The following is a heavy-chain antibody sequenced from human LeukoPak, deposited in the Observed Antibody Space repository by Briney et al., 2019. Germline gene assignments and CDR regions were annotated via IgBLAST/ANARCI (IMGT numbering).Heavy chain of an antibody. CDR3: AKGGSRVEMATICPLGLSIDY. V-gene: IGHV3-9*01. Sequence: GGSLRLSCAASGFTFSDYAMHWVRQAPGKGLEWVSGISWNSGSIDYADSVKGRFTISRDNAKNSLYLQMNSLRAEDTALYYCAKGGSRVEMATICPLGLSIDYWGEGTLVTVSS. J-gene: IGHJ4*02. CDR2: ISWNSGSI. D-gene: IGHD5-24*01. CDR1: GFTFSDYA.